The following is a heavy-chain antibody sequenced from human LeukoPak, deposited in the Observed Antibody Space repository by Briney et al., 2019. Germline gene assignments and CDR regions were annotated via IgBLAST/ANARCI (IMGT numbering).Heavy chain of an antibody. CDR3: HQTTYDILTGQTY. J-gene: IGHJ4*02. CDR2: ISYDGSNK. Sequence: PGGSLRLSCAASGFTFSSYAMHWVRQAPGKGLEWVAVISYDGSNKYYADSVKGRFTISRDNSKNTLYLQMNSLRAEDTAVYYCHQTTYDILTGQTYWGQGTLVTVSS. CDR1: GFTFSSYA. D-gene: IGHD3-9*01. V-gene: IGHV3-30-3*01.